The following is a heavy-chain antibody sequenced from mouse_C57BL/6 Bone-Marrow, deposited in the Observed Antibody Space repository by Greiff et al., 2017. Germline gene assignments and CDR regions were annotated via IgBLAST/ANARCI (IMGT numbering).Heavy chain of an antibody. Sequence: VQLQQSGAELARPGASVKLSCKASGYTFTSYGISWVKQRTGQGLEWIGEIYPRSGNTYYNEKFKGKATLTADKSSSTAYRKLRSLTSEDSAVYFCARSRDYDYSWFAYWGQGTLVTVSA. CDR2: IYPRSGNT. J-gene: IGHJ3*01. CDR3: ARSRDYDYSWFAY. CDR1: GYTFTSYG. V-gene: IGHV1-81*01. D-gene: IGHD2-4*01.